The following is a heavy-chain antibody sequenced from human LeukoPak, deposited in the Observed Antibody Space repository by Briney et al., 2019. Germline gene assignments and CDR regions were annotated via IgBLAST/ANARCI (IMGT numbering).Heavy chain of an antibody. J-gene: IGHJ4*02. D-gene: IGHD3-22*01. CDR3: ARPFQIHYYESSDY. V-gene: IGHV4-38-2*02. CDR1: GYSISSGYY. CDR2: IYHTGSS. Sequence: SETLSLTCSVSGYSISSGYYWGWIRQPPGKGLEWIGSIYHTGSSYYNPSLKSRVTISVDTSKNHFSLKLTSVTAADTAVYYCARPFQIHYYESSDYWGQGTLVTVSS.